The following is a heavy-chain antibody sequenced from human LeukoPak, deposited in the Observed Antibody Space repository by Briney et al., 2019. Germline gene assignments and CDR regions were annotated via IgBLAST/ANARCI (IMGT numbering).Heavy chain of an antibody. J-gene: IGHJ3*02. V-gene: IGHV3-48*04. CDR1: GFTFSSYA. D-gene: IGHD2-2*01. Sequence: GGSLRLSCAASGFTFSSYAMSWVRQAPGKGLEWVSYISSSGSTIHYADSAKGRFTISRDNAKNSLYLQMNSLRAEDTAVYYCVAVVIQLLDAFDIWGQGTMVTVSS. CDR3: VAVVIQLLDAFDI. CDR2: ISSSGSTI.